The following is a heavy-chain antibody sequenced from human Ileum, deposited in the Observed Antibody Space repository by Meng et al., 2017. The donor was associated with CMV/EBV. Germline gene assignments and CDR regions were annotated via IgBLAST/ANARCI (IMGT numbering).Heavy chain of an antibody. J-gene: IGHJ4*02. V-gene: IGHV4-34*01. Sequence: QVQLQQWGAGLLKPSETLSLTCAGYGGSFSGYYWNWIRQPPGKGLEWIGEIHPSGSTFYNPSLNSRVSISVDTSKNQFSLNLRSVTAADTAIYYCSRGSDAYKSGRYWGQGALVTVSS. D-gene: IGHD5-24*01. CDR3: SRGSDAYKSGRY. CDR1: GGSFSGYY. CDR2: IHPSGST.